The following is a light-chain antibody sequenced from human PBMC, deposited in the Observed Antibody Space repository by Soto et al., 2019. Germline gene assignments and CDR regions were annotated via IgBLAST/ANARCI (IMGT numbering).Light chain of an antibody. Sequence: DIQMTQSPSSLSASLGDRVTITCRASQRVDRWLAWYQQKPGQAPKLLISDASTLESGVPSRFSGSGSVTEFTLTITSLQPDDFATYYCQQYKDYTYTFGQGTKVDI. CDR2: DAS. J-gene: IGKJ1*01. CDR3: QQYKDYTYT. V-gene: IGKV1-5*01. CDR1: QRVDRW.